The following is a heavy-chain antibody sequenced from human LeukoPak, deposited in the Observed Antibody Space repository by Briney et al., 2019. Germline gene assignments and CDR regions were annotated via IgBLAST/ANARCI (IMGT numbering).Heavy chain of an antibody. D-gene: IGHD4-11*01. V-gene: IGHV3-66*01. CDR3: ARDRPYGSVDY. CDR2: IYSGGST. J-gene: IGHJ4*02. CDR1: GFTVSSSY. Sequence: GGSLRLSCAASGFTVSSSYMSWVRQAPGKGPEWVSVIYSGGSTYYADSVKGRFTISRDNSKNTLYLQMNSLRAEDTAVYYCARDRPYGSVDYWGQGTLVTVSS.